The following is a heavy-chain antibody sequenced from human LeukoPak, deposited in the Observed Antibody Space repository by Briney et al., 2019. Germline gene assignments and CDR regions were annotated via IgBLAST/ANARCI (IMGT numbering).Heavy chain of an antibody. J-gene: IGHJ4*02. V-gene: IGHV3-30*04. CDR2: ISYDGGNK. CDR3: ARDLEQQLVPPYFDY. CDR1: GFSFSNYA. D-gene: IGHD6-13*01. Sequence: GGSLRLSCAASGFSFSNYAMHWVRQAPGKGLEWVAVISYDGGNKYYADSVKGRFTISRDNSKNTLYLQMHSLRPEDTAVYFCARDLEQQLVPPYFDYWGQGTLLTVSS.